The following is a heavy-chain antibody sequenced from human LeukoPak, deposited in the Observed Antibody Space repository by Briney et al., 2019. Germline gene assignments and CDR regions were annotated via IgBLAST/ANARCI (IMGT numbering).Heavy chain of an antibody. CDR1: GFTFSSYE. CDR2: ISSSGSTI. D-gene: IGHD6-19*01. CDR3: ARDLRFVAVTDNYYFDL. J-gene: IGHJ2*01. V-gene: IGHV3-48*03. Sequence: GGSLRLSCAASGFTFSSYEMNWVRQAPGKGLEWVSYISSSGSTIYYADSVRGRFTTSRDNAKNSMYLQMISLRAEDTAVYYCARDLRFVAVTDNYYFDLWGRGTLVTVSS.